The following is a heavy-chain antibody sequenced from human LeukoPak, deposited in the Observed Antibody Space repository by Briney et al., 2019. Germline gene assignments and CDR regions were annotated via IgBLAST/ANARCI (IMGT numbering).Heavy chain of an antibody. Sequence: GGSLRLSCAASGFTFSNAWMGWVRQAPGKGLERVGRTKSKTDGGTTDYAAPVKGRFTISRDDSKNTLYLQMNSLKTEDTAVYYCTTGGVVVVVAATLADYWGQGTLVTVFS. V-gene: IGHV3-15*01. CDR1: GFTFSNAW. D-gene: IGHD2-15*01. CDR3: TTGGVVVVVAATLADY. CDR2: TKSKTDGGTT. J-gene: IGHJ4*02.